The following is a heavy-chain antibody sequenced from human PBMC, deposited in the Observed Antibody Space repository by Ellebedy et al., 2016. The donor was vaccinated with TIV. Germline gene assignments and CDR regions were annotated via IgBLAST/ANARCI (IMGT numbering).Heavy chain of an antibody. D-gene: IGHD3-16*01. J-gene: IGHJ5*02. Sequence: SETLSLTCTVSGGSISSYFWGWVRQPPGKGLEWIGYIHYSGSTNYNPSLKSRVTISVDRAKSQFSLRLTSVTAADTAVYYCAGGDIATTPAGERNWFDPWGQGILVTVSS. CDR1: GGSISSYF. CDR3: AGGDIATTPAGERNWFDP. V-gene: IGHV4-59*01. CDR2: IHYSGST.